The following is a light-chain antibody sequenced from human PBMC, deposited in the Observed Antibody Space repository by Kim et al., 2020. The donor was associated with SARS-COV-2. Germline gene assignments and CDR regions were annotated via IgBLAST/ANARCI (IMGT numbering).Light chain of an antibody. CDR3: SSYTGSTPYV. CDR2: DVS. CDR1: SSDVGGYNY. J-gene: IGLJ1*01. V-gene: IGLV2-14*03. Sequence: GQSIPIAWTGTSSDVGGYNYVSWYQQHPGKAPKLMIYDVSNRPSGVSKRFSGSKSGNTASLTISGLQAEDEADYYCSSYTGSTPYVFGTGTKVTVL.